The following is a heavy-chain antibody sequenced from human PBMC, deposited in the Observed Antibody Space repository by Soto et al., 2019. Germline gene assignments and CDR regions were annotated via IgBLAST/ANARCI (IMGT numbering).Heavy chain of an antibody. V-gene: IGHV3-53*01. CDR2: IYTGGTT. CDR3: HGYGY. D-gene: IGHD5-12*01. Sequence: EVQLVESGGSLIQPGGSLRLSCVVSGFTVSSSNYMSWVRQAPGKGLEWVSVIYTGGTTYYADSVKGRFTISRDNSKNTLYLQMNSLRAEDTAVYYCHGYGYWGQGTLVTVSS. CDR1: GFTVSSSNY. J-gene: IGHJ4*02.